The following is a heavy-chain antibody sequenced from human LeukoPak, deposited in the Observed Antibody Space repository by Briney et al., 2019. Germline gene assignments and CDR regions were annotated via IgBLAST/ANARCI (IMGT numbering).Heavy chain of an antibody. CDR1: GFTFSSYA. V-gene: IGHV3-23*01. CDR2: ISGSGGST. D-gene: IGHD6-13*01. J-gene: IGHJ6*02. CDR3: AKAGSSSPRWGMDV. Sequence: GGSLRLSCAASGFTFSSYAMSWVRQAPGKGLEWVSAISGSGGSTYYADSVKGRFTISRDNSKNTLYLQMNSLRAEDTAVYYCAKAGSSSPRWGMDVWGQGTRVTVSS.